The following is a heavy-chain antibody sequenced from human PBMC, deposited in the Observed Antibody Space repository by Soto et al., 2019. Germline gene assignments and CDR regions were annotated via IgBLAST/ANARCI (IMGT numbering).Heavy chain of an antibody. CDR3: ARDWRYYDSSGYYNNWFDP. CDR1: GGSISSGGYY. CDR2: IYYSWSS. Sequence: QVQLQESGPGLVKPSQTLSLTCTVSGGSISSGGYYWSWIRQHPGKGLEWIGYIYYSWSSYYNTSLKSRVTISVDTSKNQCSLKLSSVTAADTAVYYCARDWRYYDSSGYYNNWFDPWGQGTLVTVSS. D-gene: IGHD3-22*01. V-gene: IGHV4-31*03. J-gene: IGHJ5*02.